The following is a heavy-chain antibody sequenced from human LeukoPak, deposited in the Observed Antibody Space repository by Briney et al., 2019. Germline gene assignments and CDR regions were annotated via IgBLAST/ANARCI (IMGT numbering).Heavy chain of an antibody. V-gene: IGHV4-34*01. CDR1: GGSFSGYY. CDR3: ARGSWGSY. D-gene: IGHD3-16*01. J-gene: IGHJ4*02. CDR2: INHSGGT. Sequence: SETLSLTCAVYGGSFSGYYWSWIRQPPGKGLEWIGEINHSGGTNYNPSLKSRVTISVDTSKNQFSLKLSSVTAADTAVYYCARGSWGSYWGQGTLVTVSS.